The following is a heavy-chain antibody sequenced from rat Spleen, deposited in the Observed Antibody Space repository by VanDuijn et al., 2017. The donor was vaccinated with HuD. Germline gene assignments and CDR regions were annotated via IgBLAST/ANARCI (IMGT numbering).Heavy chain of an antibody. J-gene: IGHJ4*01. CDR2: ITTTGGST. Sequence: EVQLVESGGGLVQPGRSLKLSCVASGFTFNNYWMTWIRQAPGKGREWVASITTTGGSTYYPDVVKGRFTISRDNAKSTLYLQMNSLRSEDTATYYCTREDTTDYFYYVMDAWGQGASVTVSS. CDR1: GFTFNNYW. CDR3: TREDTTDYFYYVMDA. V-gene: IGHV5-31*01. D-gene: IGHD1-6*01.